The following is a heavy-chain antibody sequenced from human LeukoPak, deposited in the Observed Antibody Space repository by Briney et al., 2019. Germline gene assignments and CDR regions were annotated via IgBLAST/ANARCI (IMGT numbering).Heavy chain of an antibody. D-gene: IGHD3-22*01. Sequence: GGSLRLSCAASGFTFSSYWMSWVRQAPGKGLEWVANIKQDGSEKYYVDSVKGRFTISRDNAKNSLYLQMNSLRAEDTAFYYCARDSSSGYYYWFDPWGQGTLVTVSS. CDR3: ARDSSSGYYYWFDP. V-gene: IGHV3-7*03. CDR2: IKQDGSEK. J-gene: IGHJ5*02. CDR1: GFTFSSYW.